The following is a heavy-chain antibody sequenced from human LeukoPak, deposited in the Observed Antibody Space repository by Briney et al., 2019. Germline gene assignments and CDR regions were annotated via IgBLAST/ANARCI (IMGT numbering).Heavy chain of an antibody. D-gene: IGHD3-10*01. CDR3: ARRYYSGPFDY. CDR2: IYYSGST. CDR1: GGSISSYY. V-gene: IGHV4-59*05. J-gene: IGHJ4*02. Sequence: ASETLSLTCTVSGGSISSYYWSWIRQPPGKGLEWIGSIYYSGSTYYNPSLKSRVTISVDTSKNQFSLKLTSVTAADTAVYYCARRYYSGPFDYWGQGTLVTVSS.